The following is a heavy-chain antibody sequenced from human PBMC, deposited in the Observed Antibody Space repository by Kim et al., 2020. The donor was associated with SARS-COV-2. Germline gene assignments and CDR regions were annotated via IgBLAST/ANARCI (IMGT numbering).Heavy chain of an antibody. Sequence: ASVKVSYKASGYTFTGYYIHWVRQAPGQGLEWMGWINPNSGDTKYAEKFQGRVTMTRDTSINTAYMELSRLRSDDTAMYYCTRDLAIRPTGGYNWFDPWGQGTLVSVSS. CDR3: TRDLAIRPTGGYNWFDP. CDR1: GYTFTGYY. D-gene: IGHD3-10*01. CDR2: INPNSGDT. V-gene: IGHV1-2*02. J-gene: IGHJ5*02.